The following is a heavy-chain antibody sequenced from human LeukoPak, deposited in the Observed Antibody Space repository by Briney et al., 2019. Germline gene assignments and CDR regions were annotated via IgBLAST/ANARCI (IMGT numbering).Heavy chain of an antibody. CDR1: GFTFSIYA. CDR2: VSISSGTI. D-gene: IGHD3-16*01. Sequence: GGSLRLSCAASGFTFSIYAMNWVRQAPGKGLEWISFVSISSGTIYYADSVNGRFRISRDNAKSSLDLEMNSLRAEDTAVYYCARAMSTFGGVRNYFDSWGQGTLVTVSS. V-gene: IGHV3-48*04. J-gene: IGHJ4*02. CDR3: ARAMSTFGGVRNYFDS.